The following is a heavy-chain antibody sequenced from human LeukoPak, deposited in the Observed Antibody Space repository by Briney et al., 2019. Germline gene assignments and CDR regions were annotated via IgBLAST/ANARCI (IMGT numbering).Heavy chain of an antibody. CDR2: IKQDGSEK. J-gene: IGHJ6*02. V-gene: IGHV3-7*01. D-gene: IGHD6-13*01. CDR3: ARDSSSPYYYGMDV. CDR1: GFTFSSYW. Sequence: GGSLRLSCAASGFTFSSYWMHWVRQAPGKGLEWVANIKQDGSEKYYVDFVKGRFTISRDNAKNSLYLQMNSLRAEDTAVYYCARDSSSPYYYGMDVWGQGTTVTVSS.